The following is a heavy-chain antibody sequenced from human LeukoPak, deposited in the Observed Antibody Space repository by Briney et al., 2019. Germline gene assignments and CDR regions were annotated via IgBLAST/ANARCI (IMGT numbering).Heavy chain of an antibody. V-gene: IGHV4-39*01. D-gene: IGHD3-22*01. CDR1: GGSISSNSYY. Sequence: SQTLSLTCTVSGGSISSNSYYWGWIRQPPGKGLEWIWSIYYSGSTFHNPSLKSRLTIAVDASKTQFSLKMRSVTAADTAVYYCARPYHYVSSGPSGGFEIWGQGTMVTVSS. J-gene: IGHJ3*02. CDR3: ARPYHYVSSGPSGGFEI. CDR2: IYYSGST.